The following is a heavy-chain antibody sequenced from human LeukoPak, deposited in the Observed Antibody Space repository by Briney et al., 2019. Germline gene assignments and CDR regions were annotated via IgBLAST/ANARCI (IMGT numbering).Heavy chain of an antibody. Sequence: ETLSLTCTVSGGSISNYYWSWIRQPPGKGLECIGYIYYTGITNYNPSLKSRVTISVDTSNNQLSLKLSYVTAADTAVYYCARDKRTYCSSTSCPDYYYGMDVWGQGTTVTVSS. D-gene: IGHD2-2*01. CDR1: GGSISNYY. CDR2: IYYTGIT. V-gene: IGHV4-59*01. CDR3: ARDKRTYCSSTSCPDYYYGMDV. J-gene: IGHJ6*02.